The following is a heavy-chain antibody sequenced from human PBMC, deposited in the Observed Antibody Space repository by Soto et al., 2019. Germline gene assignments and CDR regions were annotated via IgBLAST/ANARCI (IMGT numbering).Heavy chain of an antibody. J-gene: IGHJ4*02. D-gene: IGHD5-12*01. CDR2: ISSSSSYI. CDR1: GFTFSSDS. CDR3: ARNRNGYSGYDSLNFDY. V-gene: IGHV3-21*01. Sequence: EVQLVESGGSLVKPGGSLRLSCAASGFTFSSDSMNWVRQAPGKGLEWVSSISSSSSYIYYADSVKGRFTISRDNAKNYLYLQMNSLRAEDTAVYYCARNRNGYSGYDSLNFDYWGQGTLVTVSS.